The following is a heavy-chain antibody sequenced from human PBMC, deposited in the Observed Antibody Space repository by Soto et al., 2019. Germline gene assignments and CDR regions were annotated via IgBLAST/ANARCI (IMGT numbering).Heavy chain of an antibody. V-gene: IGHV1-3*01. CDR2: INAGNGNT. D-gene: IGHD3-9*01. CDR3: ARGDILIDY. J-gene: IGHJ4*02. Sequence: ASVKVSCKTSGYTFTGFDINWVRQAPGQGLEWMGWINAGNGNTKYSQKFQGRVTITRDTSASTAYMELSSLRSEDTAVYYCARGDILIDYWGQGTLVTVSS. CDR1: GYTFTGFD.